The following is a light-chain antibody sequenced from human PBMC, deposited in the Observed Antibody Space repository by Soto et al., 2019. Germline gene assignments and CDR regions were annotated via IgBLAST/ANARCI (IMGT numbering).Light chain of an antibody. J-gene: IGKJ1*01. CDR3: QKYNSYSWT. CDR1: QGISSC. CDR2: DAS. V-gene: IGKV1-5*01. Sequence: QVTQSPFLPVAFVGDQGTLPCRASQGISSCLTWYQQKPGKAPKLLIYDASSLESGVPSRFSGSGSGTEFTLTISSLQPDDFATYYCQKYNSYSWTFGQGTKVDIK.